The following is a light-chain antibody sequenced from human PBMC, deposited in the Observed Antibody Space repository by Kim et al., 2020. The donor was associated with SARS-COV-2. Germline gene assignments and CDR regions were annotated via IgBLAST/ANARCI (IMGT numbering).Light chain of an antibody. CDR1: SRDIGAYNY. CDR3: CSYAGSKNFEV. CDR2: EVS. Sequence: QSVTISCTGTSRDIGAYNYVSWYQQHPGEAPKLIIFEVSKRPSGVPDRFSGSKSDNTASLTVSGLQAEDEADYYCCSYAGSKNFEVFGGGTQLTVL. V-gene: IGLV2-8*01. J-gene: IGLJ3*02.